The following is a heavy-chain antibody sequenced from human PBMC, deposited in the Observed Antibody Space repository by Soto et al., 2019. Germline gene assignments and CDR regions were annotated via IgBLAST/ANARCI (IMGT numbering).Heavy chain of an antibody. Sequence: EVQLVESGGGLVQPGGSLRLSCAASGFTFSSYWMHWVRQAPGKGLVWVSRINSDGSSTSYADSVKGRFTISRDNAKNTLYPQMNSLRAEDTAVYYCARGGSLNWYFDLWGRGTLVTVFS. CDR1: GFTFSSYW. CDR3: ARGGSLNWYFDL. D-gene: IGHD1-26*01. J-gene: IGHJ2*01. V-gene: IGHV3-74*01. CDR2: INSDGSST.